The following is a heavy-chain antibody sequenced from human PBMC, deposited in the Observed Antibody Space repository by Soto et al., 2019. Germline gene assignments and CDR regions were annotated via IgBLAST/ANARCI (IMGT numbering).Heavy chain of an antibody. CDR2: IGGSGGST. V-gene: IGHV3-23*01. Sequence: AGGSLRLSCAASGFTFSSYAMSWVRQAPGKGLEWVSAIGGSGGSTYYADSVKGRLSISRDNTKNTLYLQMNSLRAEDTAVYYCAKGSGWSGFDPWGQGTLVTVSS. CDR1: GFTFSSYA. D-gene: IGHD3-3*01. J-gene: IGHJ5*02. CDR3: AKGSGWSGFDP.